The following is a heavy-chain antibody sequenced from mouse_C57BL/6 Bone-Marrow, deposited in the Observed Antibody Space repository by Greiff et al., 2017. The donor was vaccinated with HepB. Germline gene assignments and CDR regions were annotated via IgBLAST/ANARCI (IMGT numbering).Heavy chain of an antibody. CDR3: AREKVDGYPFAY. D-gene: IGHD2-3*01. Sequence: VQLQQSGAELVKPGASVKLSCKASGYTFTSYWMHWVKQRPGQGLEWIGMIHPNSGSTNYNEKFKSKATLTVDKSSSTAYMQLSSLTSEDSAVYYCAREKVDGYPFAYWGQGTLVTVSA. CDR2: IHPNSGST. J-gene: IGHJ3*01. V-gene: IGHV1-64*01. CDR1: GYTFTSYW.